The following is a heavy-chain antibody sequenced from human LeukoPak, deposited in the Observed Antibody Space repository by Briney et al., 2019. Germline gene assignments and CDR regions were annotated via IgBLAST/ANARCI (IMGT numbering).Heavy chain of an antibody. CDR2: IKQDGSEK. V-gene: IGHV3-7*01. J-gene: IGHJ4*02. CDR3: ARGSYFDY. CDR1: GFTFSSYW. Sequence: GRSLRLSCAASGFTFSSYWVSWVRQAPGKGLEWVANIKQDGSEKYYVDSVKGRFTISRDNAKNSLYLQMNSLRAEDTAVYYCARGSYFDYWGQGTLVTVSS.